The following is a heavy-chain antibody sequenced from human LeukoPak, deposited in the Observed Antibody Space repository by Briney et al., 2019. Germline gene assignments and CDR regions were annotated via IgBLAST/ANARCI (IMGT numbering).Heavy chain of an antibody. Sequence: GGSLRLSCAASGFTFSSYSMNWVRQAPGKGLEWVSSISSSSSYIYYADSVKGRFTISRDSAKNSLYLQMNSLRAEDTAMYYCAREREQQLAFDYWGQGTLVTVSS. CDR3: AREREQQLAFDY. CDR1: GFTFSSYS. CDR2: ISSSSSYI. J-gene: IGHJ4*02. V-gene: IGHV3-21*01. D-gene: IGHD6-13*01.